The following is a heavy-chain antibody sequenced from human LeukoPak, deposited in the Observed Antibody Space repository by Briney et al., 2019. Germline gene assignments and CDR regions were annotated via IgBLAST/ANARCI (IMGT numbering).Heavy chain of an antibody. CDR3: AKGVVVAPDVTPFDY. V-gene: IGHV3-23*01. J-gene: IGHJ4*02. CDR1: RFTFDEYG. Sequence: GGSLRLSCAASRFTFDEYGMSWVRQAPGKGLEWVSGISGRGASKYYADSVKGRFTISRDNSKNTLYLQMNSLRAEDTAVYYCAKGVVVAPDVTPFDYWGQGTLVTVSS. D-gene: IGHD2-2*01. CDR2: ISGRGASK.